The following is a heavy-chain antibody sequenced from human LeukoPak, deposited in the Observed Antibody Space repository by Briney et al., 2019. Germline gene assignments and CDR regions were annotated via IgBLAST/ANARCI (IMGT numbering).Heavy chain of an antibody. CDR3: ARALELRGYYMDV. V-gene: IGHV4-59*01. J-gene: IGHJ6*03. Sequence: SETLSLTCTVSGGSISSYYWSWIRQPPGKGLEWIGYIYYSGSTNYNPSLKSRVTISVDTSKNQFSLKLSSVTAADTAVYYCARALELRGYYMDVWGKGTTVTISS. CDR2: IYYSGST. CDR1: GGSISSYY. D-gene: IGHD1-7*01.